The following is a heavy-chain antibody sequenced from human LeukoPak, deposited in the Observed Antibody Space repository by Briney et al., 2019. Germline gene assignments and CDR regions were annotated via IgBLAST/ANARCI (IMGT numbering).Heavy chain of an antibody. D-gene: IGHD3-10*01. CDR3: ARDRNYYGSGSSPYFDY. V-gene: IGHV4-34*01. Sequence: PSETLSLTCAVYGGAFSDHYWSWIRQPPGKGLEWIGEINHSGSTNYNPSLKSRVTISVDTSKNQFSLKLSSVTAADTAVYYCARDRNYYGSGSSPYFDYWGQGTLVTVSS. CDR1: GGAFSDHY. CDR2: INHSGST. J-gene: IGHJ4*02.